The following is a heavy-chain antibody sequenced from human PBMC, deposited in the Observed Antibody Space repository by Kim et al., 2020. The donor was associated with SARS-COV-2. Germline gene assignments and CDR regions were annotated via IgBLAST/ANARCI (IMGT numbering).Heavy chain of an antibody. D-gene: IGHD3-9*01. CDR1: GYTFTSYD. Sequence: ASVKVSCKASGYTFTSYDINWVRQATGQGLEWMGWMNPNSGNTGYAQKFQGRVTMTRNTSISTAYMELSSLRSEDTAVYYCAREEGYYDILTGYHNWFDPWGQGTLVTVSS. J-gene: IGHJ5*02. CDR3: AREEGYYDILTGYHNWFDP. CDR2: MNPNSGNT. V-gene: IGHV1-8*01.